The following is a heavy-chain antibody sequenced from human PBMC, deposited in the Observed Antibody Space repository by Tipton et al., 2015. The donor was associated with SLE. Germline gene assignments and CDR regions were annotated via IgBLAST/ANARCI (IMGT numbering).Heavy chain of an antibody. CDR3: AKESPYAGFYGMDV. J-gene: IGHJ6*02. CDR2: ITGSGGRT. CDR1: TFSFSTYV. V-gene: IGHV3-23*01. D-gene: IGHD2-2*01. Sequence: SLRLSCAASTFSFSTYVMNWVRQAPGKGLEWVSTITGSGGRTHYADSVKGRFTISRDNSKNTLYLQMNSLRAEDTAVYYCAKESPYAGFYGMDVWGQGTTVTVSS.